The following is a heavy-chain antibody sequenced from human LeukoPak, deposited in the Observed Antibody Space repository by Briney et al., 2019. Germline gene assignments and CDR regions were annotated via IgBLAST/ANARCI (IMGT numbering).Heavy chain of an antibody. CDR3: AREDGSGSYYNGVDY. V-gene: IGHV3-7*01. CDR2: IKQDGSEK. CDR1: GFTFSSYR. Sequence: GGSLRLSCAASGFTFSSYRMSWVRQAPGKGLEWVANIKQDGSEKYYVDSVKGRFTISRDNAKNSLYLQMNSLRAEDTAVYYCAREDGSGSYYNGVDYWGQGTLVTVSS. D-gene: IGHD3-10*01. J-gene: IGHJ4*02.